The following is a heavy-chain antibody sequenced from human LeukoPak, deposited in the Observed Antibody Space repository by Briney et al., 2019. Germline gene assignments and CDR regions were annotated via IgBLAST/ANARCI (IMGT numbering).Heavy chain of an antibody. CDR2: ISIGDSTM. J-gene: IGHJ3*02. D-gene: IGHD5-24*01. CDR3: ARGTNYDAFDI. Sequence: PGGSLRLSCAASGFTFSDYYMSWIRQAPGKGLEWLSYISIGDSTMYYADSVKGRFTISRDNGKNSLYLQMNSLRAEDTAVYYCARGTNYDAFDIWGQGTMVTVSS. CDR1: GFTFSDYY. V-gene: IGHV3-11*01.